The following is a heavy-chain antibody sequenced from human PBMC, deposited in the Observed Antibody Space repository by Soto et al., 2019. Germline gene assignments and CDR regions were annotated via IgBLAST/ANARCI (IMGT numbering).Heavy chain of an antibody. Sequence: EVQLVESGGGLVQPGGSLRLSCAASGFTFSSYEMNWVRQAPGKGLEWVSYITGSGNTIYYADSVKGRFTISRDNAKNSMYLQMNSLRAEETAVYYCARGGSYFDYWGQGTLVTVSS. V-gene: IGHV3-48*03. CDR3: ARGGSYFDY. D-gene: IGHD1-26*01. CDR2: ITGSGNTI. J-gene: IGHJ4*02. CDR1: GFTFSSYE.